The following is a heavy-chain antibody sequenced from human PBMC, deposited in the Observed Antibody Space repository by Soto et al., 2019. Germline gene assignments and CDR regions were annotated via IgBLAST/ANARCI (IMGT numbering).Heavy chain of an antibody. D-gene: IGHD2-15*01. J-gene: IGHJ6*02. Sequence: QVQLVESGGGVVQPGRSLRLSCAASGFTFSSYGMHWVRQAPGKGLEWVAVIWYDGSKKYYADSVKGRFTISRDKSKNTLYLQMNSLRAEDTAVYYCASEYCSGGRCYYYGMDVWGQGTKVTVSS. V-gene: IGHV3-33*01. CDR2: IWYDGSKK. CDR3: ASEYCSGGRCYYYGMDV. CDR1: GFTFSSYG.